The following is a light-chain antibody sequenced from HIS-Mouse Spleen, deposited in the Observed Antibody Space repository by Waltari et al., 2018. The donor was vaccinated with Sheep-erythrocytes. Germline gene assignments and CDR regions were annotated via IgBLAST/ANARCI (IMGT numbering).Light chain of an antibody. V-gene: IGLV2-23*01. CDR3: CSYAGSSTPWV. Sequence: QSALTQPASVSGSPGQSITISCTGTSSDVGRYNLVSWYQQHPGKAPKLMIYEGSKPPSGVSNRFSGSKSGNTASLTISGLQAEDEADYYCCSYAGSSTPWVFGGGTKLTVL. CDR1: SSDVGRYNL. CDR2: EGS. J-gene: IGLJ3*02.